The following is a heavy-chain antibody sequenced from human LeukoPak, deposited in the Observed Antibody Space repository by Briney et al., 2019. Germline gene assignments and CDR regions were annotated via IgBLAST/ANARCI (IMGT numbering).Heavy chain of an antibody. CDR2: IYHSGTT. D-gene: IGHD2-2*01. V-gene: IGHV4-38-2*01. Sequence: SETLSLTCAVSGYSIISGYYWGWIRQPPGKGLEWIGSIYHSGTTYYNPSLKSRVSISVDTSKIQFSLRLSSVTAADTAMYYCARGQLTYCSSTSCYGSTWFDPWGQGTLVTVSS. J-gene: IGHJ5*02. CDR1: GYSIISGYY. CDR3: ARGQLTYCSSTSCYGSTWFDP.